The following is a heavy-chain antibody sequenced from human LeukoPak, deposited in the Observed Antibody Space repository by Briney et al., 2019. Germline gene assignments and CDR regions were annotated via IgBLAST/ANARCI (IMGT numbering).Heavy chain of an antibody. V-gene: IGHV1-2*02. CDR1: GYTFSGSF. J-gene: IGHJ4*02. D-gene: IGHD1-26*01. Sequence: ASVKVSCKASGYTFSGSFMHWVRQAPGQGLEWVGWINPNSGDTNYAQKFQGRVTMTRDTSISTAYMDLSSLRSDDTAVYYCAREKWYFDPWGQGTLVTVSS. CDR2: INPNSGDT. CDR3: AREKWYFDP.